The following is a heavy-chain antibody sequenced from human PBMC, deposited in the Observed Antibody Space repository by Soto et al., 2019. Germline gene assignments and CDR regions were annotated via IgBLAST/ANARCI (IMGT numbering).Heavy chain of an antibody. CDR3: AAARVDGNFDI. CDR2: IVVGSGNT. Sequence: QMQLVQSGPEVKKPGTSVKVSCKASGFTFTSSAVQWMRQARGQRLEWIGWIVVGSGNTNYAQKFQERVTITRDMSTSTAYMELSSLRSEDTAVYYCAAARVDGNFDIWGQGTMVTVSS. D-gene: IGHD6-19*01. CDR1: GFTFTSSA. V-gene: IGHV1-58*01. J-gene: IGHJ3*02.